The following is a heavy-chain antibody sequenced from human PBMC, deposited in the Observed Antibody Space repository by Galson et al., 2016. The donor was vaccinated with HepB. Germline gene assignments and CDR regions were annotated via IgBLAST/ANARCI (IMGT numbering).Heavy chain of an antibody. CDR2: ISGSGGTT. CDR1: GSTPGNKA. D-gene: IGHD6-19*01. J-gene: IGHJ4*02. CDR3: ARGRSGLYYFDY. Sequence: SLRLSCAASGSTPGNKAMSWVRQAPGKGLHWVSGISGSGGTTYYADSVKGRFTISRGNSKNTLYLQMNSLRPEDTGVYYCARGRSGLYYFDYWGPGTLVTVAS. V-gene: IGHV3-23*01.